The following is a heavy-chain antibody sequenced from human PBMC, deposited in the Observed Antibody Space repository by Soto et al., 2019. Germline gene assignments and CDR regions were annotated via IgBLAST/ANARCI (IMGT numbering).Heavy chain of an antibody. CDR1: GGTFSSYA. D-gene: IGHD6-6*01. Sequence: GASVKVSCKASGGTFSSYAISWVRQAPGQGLEWMGGIIPIFGTANYAQKFQGRVTITADESTSTAYMELSSLRSEDTAVYYCAREPSIRLSPAPWFDPWGQGTLVTVSS. CDR2: IIPIFGTA. V-gene: IGHV1-69*13. J-gene: IGHJ5*02. CDR3: AREPSIRLSPAPWFDP.